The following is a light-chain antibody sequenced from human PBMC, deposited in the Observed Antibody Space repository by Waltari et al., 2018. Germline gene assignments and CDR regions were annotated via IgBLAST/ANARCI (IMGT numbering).Light chain of an antibody. CDR1: TRDVGGYNY. CDR3: CSFAGTYTWV. J-gene: IGLJ3*02. CDR2: DVT. Sequence: SALTQPRSVSGSPGQSVTISCTGTTRDVGGYNYVSCYQHHPGKAPKLMIFDVTQRPSGVPDRFSGSKSANTASLTISGLQAEDEADYYCCSFAGTYTWVFGGGTKVTVL. V-gene: IGLV2-11*01.